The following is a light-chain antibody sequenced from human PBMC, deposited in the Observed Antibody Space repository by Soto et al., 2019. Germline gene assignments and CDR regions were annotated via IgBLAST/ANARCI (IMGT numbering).Light chain of an antibody. CDR1: QSVSNNY. Sequence: DIVLTHAPATLSLSPKETATLSCGASQSVSNNYLAWYQQKPGVAPRLLIYDASSRVTGIPDRFSGSGSGTDFTLTICRLEPEDFAVYYCPHYGSSSGFGQGTKV. CDR2: DAS. J-gene: IGKJ1*01. V-gene: IGKV3D-20*01. CDR3: PHYGSSSG.